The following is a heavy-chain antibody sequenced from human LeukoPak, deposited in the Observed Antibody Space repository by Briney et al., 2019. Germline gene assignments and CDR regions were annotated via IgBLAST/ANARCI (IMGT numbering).Heavy chain of an antibody. Sequence: SETLSLTCTVSGGSISSYYWSWIRQPPGKGLEWIGYIYYSGSTNYNPSLKSRVTISVDTSKNQFSLKLSSVTAADTAVYYCARDSAGGFPEYWGQGTLVTVSS. V-gene: IGHV4-59*01. J-gene: IGHJ4*02. CDR2: IYYSGST. D-gene: IGHD5-12*01. CDR1: GGSISSYY. CDR3: ARDSAGGFPEY.